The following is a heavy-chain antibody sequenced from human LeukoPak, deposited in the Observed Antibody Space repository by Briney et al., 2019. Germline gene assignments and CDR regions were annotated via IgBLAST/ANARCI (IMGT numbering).Heavy chain of an antibody. CDR1: GFTLSNAW. Sequence: PGGSLRLSCAASGFTLSNAWMNWVRQAPGKGLEWVGLIKSKTNGETRDYAAPVKGRFTISRDDSDNTLYLQMNSLRAEDTAVYYCARAGPVYDFWSGYYVYWGQGTLVTVSS. D-gene: IGHD3-3*01. CDR3: ARAGPVYDFWSGYYVY. J-gene: IGHJ4*02. V-gene: IGHV3-15*01. CDR2: IKSKTNGETR.